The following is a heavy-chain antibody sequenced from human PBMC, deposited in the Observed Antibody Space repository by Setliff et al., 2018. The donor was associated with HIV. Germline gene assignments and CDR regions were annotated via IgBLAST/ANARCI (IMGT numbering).Heavy chain of an antibody. Sequence: PSETLSLTCTVSGGSISTGGYYWSWIRQQPGKGLEWIGYSDYNGRTYYNPSLKSRVTISVDTSKNQFSLKLSSVTAADTAVYYCARQGNIVVVTSFDYWGQGTLVTVSS. CDR1: GGSISTGGYY. V-gene: IGHV4-31*03. J-gene: IGHJ4*02. CDR3: ARQGNIVVVTSFDY. D-gene: IGHD2-21*02. CDR2: SDYNGRT.